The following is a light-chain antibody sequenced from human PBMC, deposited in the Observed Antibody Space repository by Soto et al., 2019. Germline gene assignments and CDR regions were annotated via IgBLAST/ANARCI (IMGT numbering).Light chain of an antibody. Sequence: DIQMTQSPSSLSASVGDRVTITCRASQGISTYLAWYPQKPGQVPELLIYAASTLQSGVPSRFSGSGSGTDFTLTISSLQPEDFATYYCQEYNSAPLTFGPGTKVDIK. CDR2: AAS. J-gene: IGKJ3*01. V-gene: IGKV1-27*01. CDR3: QEYNSAPLT. CDR1: QGISTY.